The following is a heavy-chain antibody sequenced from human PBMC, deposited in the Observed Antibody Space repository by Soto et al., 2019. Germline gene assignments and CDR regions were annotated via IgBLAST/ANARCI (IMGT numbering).Heavy chain of an antibody. J-gene: IGHJ4*02. V-gene: IGHV1-3*01. CDR1: GYTFTSYA. Sequence: ASVKVSCKASGYTFTSYAMHWVRQAPGQRLEWMGWINAGNGNTKYSQKFQGRVTLTGDTSASTASMELSGLRSADTAVYYCARVVPLYDRTSPLDYWGQGTLVTVSS. D-gene: IGHD3-22*01. CDR3: ARVVPLYDRTSPLDY. CDR2: INAGNGNT.